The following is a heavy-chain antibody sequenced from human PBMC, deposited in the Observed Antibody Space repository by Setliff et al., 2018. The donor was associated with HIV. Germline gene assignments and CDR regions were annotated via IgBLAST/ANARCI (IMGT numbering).Heavy chain of an antibody. D-gene: IGHD3-22*01. CDR2: IYTSGST. Sequence: SETLSLTCTVSGDSMNDYYWTWIRQPPGKGLEWIGYIYTSGSTNYNPSLKSRVTISVDTSKNQFSLKLSSVTAADTAVYYCARGLSFYDPGGFDYWGQGTLVTVSS. CDR3: ARGLSFYDPGGFDY. V-gene: IGHV4-4*09. CDR1: GDSMNDYY. J-gene: IGHJ4*02.